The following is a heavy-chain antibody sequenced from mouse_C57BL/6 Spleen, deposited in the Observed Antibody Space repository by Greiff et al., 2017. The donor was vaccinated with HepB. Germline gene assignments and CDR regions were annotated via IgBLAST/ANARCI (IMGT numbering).Heavy chain of an antibody. CDR2: IYPGSGST. V-gene: IGHV1-55*01. CDR1: GYTFTSYW. CDR3: ARTKIPYDYDGFAY. J-gene: IGHJ3*01. D-gene: IGHD2-4*01. Sequence: QVQLQQPGAELVKPGASVKMSCKASGYTFTSYWITWVKQRPGQGLEWIGDIYPGSGSTNYNEKFKSKATLTVDTSSSTAYMQLSSLTSEDSAVYYCARTKIPYDYDGFAYWGQGTLVTVSA.